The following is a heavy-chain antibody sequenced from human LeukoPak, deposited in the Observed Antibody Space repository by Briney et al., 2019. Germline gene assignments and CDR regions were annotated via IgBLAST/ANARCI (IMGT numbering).Heavy chain of an antibody. J-gene: IGHJ4*02. Sequence: GGSLRLSCEVSGFTFSSYGMSWVRQAPGKGLEWVSAISGSGGSTYYADSVKGRFTISRDNSKNTLYLQMNSLRAEDTAVYYCAKTLTLGIYGFPTGPDYWGQGTLVTVSS. CDR3: AKTLTLGIYGFPTGPDY. V-gene: IGHV3-23*01. CDR1: GFTFSSYG. CDR2: ISGSGGST. D-gene: IGHD4-17*01.